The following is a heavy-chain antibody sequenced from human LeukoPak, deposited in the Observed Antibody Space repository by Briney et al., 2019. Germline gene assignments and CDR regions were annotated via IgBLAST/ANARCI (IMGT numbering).Heavy chain of an antibody. CDR1: GFMFSAYW. Sequence: GGSLRLSCAASGFMFSAYWMTWVRQAPGKGLEWVANIKQDGNEKYYVDSVKGRFAISRDNAKNSLYLQMNSLRAEDTAVYYCARTGIDYVWGSYRAQYDYWGQGTLVTVSS. D-gene: IGHD3-16*02. CDR2: IKQDGNEK. J-gene: IGHJ4*02. CDR3: ARTGIDYVWGSYRAQYDY. V-gene: IGHV3-7*01.